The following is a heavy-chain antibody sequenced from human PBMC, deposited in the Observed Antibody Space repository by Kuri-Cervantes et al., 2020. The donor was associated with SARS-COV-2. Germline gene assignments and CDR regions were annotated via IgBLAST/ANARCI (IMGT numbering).Heavy chain of an antibody. Sequence: LSLTCAASGFTFSSYAMHWVRQAPGKGLEYVSAISSNGGSTYYANSVKGRFTISRDNSKNTLYLQMGSLRAEDMAVYYCAGAGGVWGQGTLVTVSS. CDR3: AGAGGV. V-gene: IGHV3-64*01. D-gene: IGHD1-14*01. CDR2: ISSNGGST. CDR1: GFTFSSYA. J-gene: IGHJ4*02.